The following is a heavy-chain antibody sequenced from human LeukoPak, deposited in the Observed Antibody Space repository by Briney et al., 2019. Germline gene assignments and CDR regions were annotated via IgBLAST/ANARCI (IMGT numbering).Heavy chain of an antibody. CDR2: IYTSGST. Sequence: SETLSLTCAVYGGSISSYYWSWIRQPAGKGLEWIGRIYTSGSTNYNPSLKSRVTMSVDTSKNQFSLKLSSVTAADTAVYYCARVALTGPDYYYYYYMDVWGKGTTVTVSS. J-gene: IGHJ6*03. CDR1: GGSISSYY. D-gene: IGHD7-27*01. CDR3: ARVALTGPDYYYYYYMDV. V-gene: IGHV4-59*10.